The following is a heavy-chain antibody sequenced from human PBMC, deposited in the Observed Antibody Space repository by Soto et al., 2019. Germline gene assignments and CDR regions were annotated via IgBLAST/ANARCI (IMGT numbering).Heavy chain of an antibody. D-gene: IGHD6-13*01. CDR1: GFTFDDYA. CDR2: ITWNSGII. Sequence: EVQLVESGGGLVQPGRSLRLSCAASGFTFDDYAMHWVRQPPGKGLEWVSGITWNSGIIGYADSVKGRFTISRDNAKNSLYLQMNSRRPEDTALYYCAKDQGYSTSYYGYVDLWGRGTLVTVSS. J-gene: IGHJ2*01. V-gene: IGHV3-9*01. CDR3: AKDQGYSTSYYGYVDL.